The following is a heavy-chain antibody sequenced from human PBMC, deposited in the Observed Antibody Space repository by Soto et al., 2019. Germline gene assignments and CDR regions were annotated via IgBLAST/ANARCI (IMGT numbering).Heavy chain of an antibody. CDR1: GFTFTSSA. J-gene: IGHJ5*02. Sequence: SVKVSCKASGFTFTSSAMQWVRQARGQRLEWIGWIVVGSGNTNYAQKFQERVTITRDMSTSTAYMELSSLRSEDTAVYYCAAGLFGITSSSWLNWFDPWGQGTLVTVPQ. D-gene: IGHD6-13*01. CDR2: IVVGSGNT. V-gene: IGHV1-58*02. CDR3: AAGLFGITSSSWLNWFDP.